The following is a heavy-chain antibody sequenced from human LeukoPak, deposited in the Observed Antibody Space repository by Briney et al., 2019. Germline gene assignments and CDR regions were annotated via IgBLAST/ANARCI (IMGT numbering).Heavy chain of an antibody. J-gene: IGHJ4*02. CDR1: GFTFSSYA. D-gene: IGHD6-19*01. CDR3: ARDLGLGRGWYGGDF. CDR2: ISNDGSNK. Sequence: GWSLRLSCAASGFTFSSYAMHWVRQAPGKGLEWVAIISNDGSNKYYADSVKGRFTLSRDNSKYTVYLQMNSLRAEDTAVYYCARDLGLGRGWYGGDFWGQGTLVTVSS. V-gene: IGHV3-30*04.